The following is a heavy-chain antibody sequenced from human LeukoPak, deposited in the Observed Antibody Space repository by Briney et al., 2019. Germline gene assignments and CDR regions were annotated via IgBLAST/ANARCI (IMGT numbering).Heavy chain of an antibody. CDR3: VKRVYTSVSFDC. V-gene: IGHV3-30*18. D-gene: IGHD6-19*01. CDR1: GFTFSNYG. J-gene: IGHJ4*02. Sequence: GGSLRLSCAASGFTFSNYGMHWGRQTPGKGLEWVAVISYDGSDKYYVDSVKGRFTISRDNSKNTLYLQMNSLRAEDTALYYCVKRVYTSVSFDCWGQGTLVTVSS. CDR2: ISYDGSDK.